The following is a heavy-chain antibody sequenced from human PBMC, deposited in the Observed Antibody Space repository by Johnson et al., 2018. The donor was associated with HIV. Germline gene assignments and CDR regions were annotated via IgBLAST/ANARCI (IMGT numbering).Heavy chain of an antibody. CDR2: IYGGGST. D-gene: IGHD1-26*01. CDR3: ARGDRSTYYRRGAFDI. J-gene: IGHJ3*02. V-gene: IGHV3-66*01. CDR1: GFTVSSNY. Sequence: MLLVESGGGLVQPGGSLRLSCAASGFTVSSNYMSWVRQAPGKGLEWVSIIYGGGSTYYADSVKGRFTISRDNSKNTLYLQMNSLRAEDTAVYYCARGDRSTYYRRGAFDIWGQGTMVTVSS.